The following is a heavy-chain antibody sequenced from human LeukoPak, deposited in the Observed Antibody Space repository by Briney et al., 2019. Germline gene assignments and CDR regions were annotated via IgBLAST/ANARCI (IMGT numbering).Heavy chain of an antibody. Sequence: SVKVSCKASGGTFSSYAISWVRQAPGQGLEWMGGIIPIFGTANYAQKFQGRVTITADKSTSTAYMELSSLRSEDTAVYYCARMDGYCNGGSCYRDAFDIWGQGTMVTVSS. V-gene: IGHV1-69*06. D-gene: IGHD2-15*01. CDR2: IIPIFGTA. J-gene: IGHJ3*02. CDR3: ARMDGYCNGGSCYRDAFDI. CDR1: GGTFSSYA.